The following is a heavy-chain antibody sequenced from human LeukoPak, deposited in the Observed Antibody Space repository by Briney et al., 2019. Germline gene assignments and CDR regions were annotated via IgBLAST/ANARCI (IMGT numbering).Heavy chain of an antibody. V-gene: IGHV3-48*03. Sequence: GGSLRLSCAASGFTFSNYEMNWVRQAPGKGLEWVSYISSSGGTIFYADSVKGRFIISRDNAKNSLYLQMNSLRVEDTAVYYCVREEGYWGQGTLVTVSS. CDR2: ISSSGGTI. CDR1: GFTFSNYE. J-gene: IGHJ4*02. CDR3: VREEGY.